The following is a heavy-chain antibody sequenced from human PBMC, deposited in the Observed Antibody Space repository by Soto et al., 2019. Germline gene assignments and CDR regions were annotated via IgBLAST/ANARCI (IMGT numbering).Heavy chain of an antibody. CDR1: GGSLSSSAYY. CDR2: LYYTGNT. J-gene: IGHJ5*02. V-gene: IGHV4-39*01. CDR3: ARQTGSGSYFLGS. Sequence: QLQLQESGPGLVKPSETLSLTCTVSGGSLSSSAYYWDWIRQPPGKGLEWIGCLYYTGNTYYNPSLKRRVPISGDTSKNQFSLKLSSVTDAETAVYYCARQTGSGSYFLGSWGQGTLVIVSS. D-gene: IGHD1-26*01.